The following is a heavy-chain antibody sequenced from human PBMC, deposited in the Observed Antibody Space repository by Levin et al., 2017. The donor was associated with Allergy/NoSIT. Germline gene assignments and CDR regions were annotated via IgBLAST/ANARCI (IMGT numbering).Heavy chain of an antibody. J-gene: IGHJ4*02. Sequence: SETLSLTCTVSGGSISSCYWTWIRQPPGKGLEWIGYIYNSGSTKYNPSLKSRLTISVDTSKNQFSLKLSSVTAADTAVYYCARFPAWGPSGWNGDYWGQGILVIVSP. CDR1: GGSISSCY. D-gene: IGHD6-19*01. CDR2: IYNSGST. V-gene: IGHV4-59*01. CDR3: ARFPAWGPSGWNGDY.